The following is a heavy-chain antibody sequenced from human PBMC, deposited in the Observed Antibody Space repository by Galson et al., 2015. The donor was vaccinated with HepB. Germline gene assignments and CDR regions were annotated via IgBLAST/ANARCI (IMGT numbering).Heavy chain of an antibody. D-gene: IGHD1-14*01. CDR2: INPNSGGT. J-gene: IGHJ3*02. CDR3: ARFSGWADRTFDI. CDR1: GYTFTDYF. Sequence: SVKVSCKASGYTFTDYFMHWVRRAPGQGLEWLGWINPNSGGTNYAQKFQGWVTMTRDTSISTAYIELSRLRSNDTAVYYCARFSGWADRTFDIWGQGTMVTVSS. V-gene: IGHV1-2*04.